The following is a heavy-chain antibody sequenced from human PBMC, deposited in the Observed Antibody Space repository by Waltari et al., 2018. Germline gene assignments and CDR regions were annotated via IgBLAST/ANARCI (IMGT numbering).Heavy chain of an antibody. CDR2: IYHSGST. D-gene: IGHD1-26*01. CDR1: GSPISSGYY. Sequence: QVQLQESGPGLVKPSETLSLTCAVSGSPISSGYYWGWIRQPPGKGLEWIGSIYHSGSTYYNPSLKSRVTISVDTSKNQFSLKLSSVTAADTAVYYCARAKWELGVGAFDIWGQGTMVTVSS. J-gene: IGHJ3*02. CDR3: ARAKWELGVGAFDI. V-gene: IGHV4-38-2*01.